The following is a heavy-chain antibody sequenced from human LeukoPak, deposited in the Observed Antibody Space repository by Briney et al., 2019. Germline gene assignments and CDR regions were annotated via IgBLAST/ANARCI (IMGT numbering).Heavy chain of an antibody. V-gene: IGHV1-2*02. Sequence: ASVKVSCKASGYTFTGYYMHWVRQAPGQGLEWMGWINPNSGGTNYAQKFQGRVTMTGDTSISTAYMELSRLRSDDTAVYYCARVHKRYCSSTSCYGYWGQGTLVTVSS. D-gene: IGHD2-2*01. CDR1: GYTFTGYY. J-gene: IGHJ4*02. CDR3: ARVHKRYCSSTSCYGY. CDR2: INPNSGGT.